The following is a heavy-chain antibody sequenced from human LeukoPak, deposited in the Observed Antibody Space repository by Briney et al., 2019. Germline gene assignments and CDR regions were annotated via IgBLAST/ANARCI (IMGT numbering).Heavy chain of an antibody. V-gene: IGHV4-59*01. CDR1: GGSISSYY. J-gene: IGHJ6*04. D-gene: IGHD1-1*01. Sequence: SETLSLTCTVSGGSISSYYWSWIRQPPGKGLEWIGYIYYSGSTNYNPSLKSRVTISVDTSKNQFSLKLSSVTAADTAVYYCARDPGERLNFGVDVWGKGTTVTVSS. CDR2: IYYSGST. CDR3: ARDPGERLNFGVDV.